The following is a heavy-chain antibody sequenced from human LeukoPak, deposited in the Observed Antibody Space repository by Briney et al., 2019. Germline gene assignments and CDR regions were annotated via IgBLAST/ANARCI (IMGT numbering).Heavy chain of an antibody. Sequence: SETLSLTCAVYGGSFSGYYWSWIRQPPGKGLEWIGEINHSGTINYNPSLKSRVTISIDASKNQFSLKLSSVTAADTAVYYCARDLDYYDSSGFGYWGQGTRVTVSS. CDR1: GGSFSGYY. CDR3: ARDLDYYDSSGFGY. D-gene: IGHD3-22*01. CDR2: INHSGTI. J-gene: IGHJ4*02. V-gene: IGHV4-34*01.